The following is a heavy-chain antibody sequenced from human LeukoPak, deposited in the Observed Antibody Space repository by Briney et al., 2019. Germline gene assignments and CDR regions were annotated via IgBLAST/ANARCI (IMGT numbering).Heavy chain of an antibody. V-gene: IGHV3-21*01. D-gene: IGHD2-15*01. Sequence: RPGGSLRLSCAASGFTFSSYSMNWVRQAPGKGLEWASSISSSSSYIYYADSVKGRFTISRDNAKNSLYLQMNSLRAEGTAVYYCARDRCSGGSCYPHFDYWGQGTLVTVSS. CDR3: ARDRCSGGSCYPHFDY. CDR2: ISSSSSYI. J-gene: IGHJ4*02. CDR1: GFTFSSYS.